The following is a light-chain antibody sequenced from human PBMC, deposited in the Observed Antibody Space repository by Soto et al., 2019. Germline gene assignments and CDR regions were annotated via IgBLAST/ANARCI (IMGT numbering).Light chain of an antibody. CDR3: QQLNSYPLT. V-gene: IGKV1-5*01. CDR1: QSLGNW. CDR2: AAS. Sequence: DIQMSQSASTLSASVGDRVTLTCRASQSLGNWLAWYQQKPGKAPKLLIYAASTLQSGVPSRFSGSGSGTDVTLTISSLQPEDFATYYCQQLNSYPLTCGGGTKVDIK. J-gene: IGKJ4*01.